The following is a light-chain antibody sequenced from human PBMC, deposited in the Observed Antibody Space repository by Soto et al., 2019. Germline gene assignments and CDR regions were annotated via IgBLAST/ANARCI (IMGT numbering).Light chain of an antibody. CDR2: DAS. CDR3: QQCNNWPQWT. V-gene: IGKV3-11*01. J-gene: IGKJ1*01. Sequence: EIVLTQSPATLSLSPGERATLSCRASQSVGTFFAWYQQTPGQAPRLLIYDASNRATGIPPRFSGSGSGTDSTLTISSLEPEDFAVYYCQQCNNWPQWTFGQGTKVDIK. CDR1: QSVGTF.